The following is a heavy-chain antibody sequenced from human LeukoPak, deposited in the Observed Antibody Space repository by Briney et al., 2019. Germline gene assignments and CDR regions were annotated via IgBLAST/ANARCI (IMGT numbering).Heavy chain of an antibody. Sequence: SESLSLTCTVSGGSISSGSYDWGWIRQPGGKGLEWIGRMYTSGSTNYNPSLKSRVTISVDTSKNQFSLKLSSVTAADTAVYYCARQGYYDSSGSWYFDLWGRGTLVTVSS. D-gene: IGHD3-22*01. CDR3: ARQGYYDSSGSWYFDL. J-gene: IGHJ2*01. CDR2: MYTSGST. CDR1: GGSISSGSYD. V-gene: IGHV4-61*02.